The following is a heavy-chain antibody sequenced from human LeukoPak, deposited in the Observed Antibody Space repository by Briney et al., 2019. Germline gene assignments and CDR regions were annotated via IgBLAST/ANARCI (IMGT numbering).Heavy chain of an antibody. D-gene: IGHD4-17*01. CDR3: ASDPSFGYGDDVLDY. J-gene: IGHJ4*02. Sequence: ASVKVSCKASGYTFTGYYMHWVRQAPGQGLEWMGWINPNSGGTNYAQKFQGRVTMTRDTSISTAYMELSRLRSDDTAVYYCASDPSFGYGDDVLDYWGQGTLVTVSP. CDR1: GYTFTGYY. CDR2: INPNSGGT. V-gene: IGHV1-2*02.